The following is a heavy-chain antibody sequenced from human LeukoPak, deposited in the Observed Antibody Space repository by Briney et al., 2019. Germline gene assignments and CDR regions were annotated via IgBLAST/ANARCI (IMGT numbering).Heavy chain of an antibody. D-gene: IGHD5-12*01. CDR1: GFIFRSYE. CDR3: ARDLGTHGGYVDP. CDR2: ISTSDSTM. J-gene: IGHJ5*02. Sequence: GGSLRLSCAASGFIFRSYEMNWVRQAPGKGLEWVSYISTSDSTMYYADSVKGRFTISRDNAKNSLYLQMDSLRVEDTGIYYCARDLGTHGGYVDPWGQGTLVTVSS. V-gene: IGHV3-48*03.